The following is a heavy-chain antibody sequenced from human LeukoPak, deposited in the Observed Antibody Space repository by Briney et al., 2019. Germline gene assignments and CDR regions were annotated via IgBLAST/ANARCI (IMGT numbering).Heavy chain of an antibody. V-gene: IGHV1-18*01. D-gene: IGHD6-6*01. CDR2: ISAYNGNT. Sequence: RASVKVSCKASGYTFTSYSINWVRQAPGQGLEWMGWISAYNGNTKYAQKVQGRVTMTTDTSTSTAYMELSRLRSDDTAVYYCARGGDEYSSSSGYYYYYGMDVWGQGTTVTVSS. CDR1: GYTFTSYS. CDR3: ARGGDEYSSSSGYYYYYGMDV. J-gene: IGHJ6*02.